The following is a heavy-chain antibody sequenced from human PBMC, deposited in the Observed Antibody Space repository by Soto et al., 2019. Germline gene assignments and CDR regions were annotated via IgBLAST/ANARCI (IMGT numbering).Heavy chain of an antibody. CDR1: GFTFNTDW. CDR3: ARFTRGSSGDY. CDR2: IKEDGSDK. V-gene: IGHV3-7*01. Sequence: EVQLVESGGDLVQPGGSLRLSCVASGFTFNTDWMSWVRQAPGKGLEWVANIKEDGSDKYYVDSVKGRFTISRDNAKNLLYLQMNSRGAGDTAMYYCARFTRGSSGDYWGQGTLVTVSS. J-gene: IGHJ4*02. D-gene: IGHD6-25*01.